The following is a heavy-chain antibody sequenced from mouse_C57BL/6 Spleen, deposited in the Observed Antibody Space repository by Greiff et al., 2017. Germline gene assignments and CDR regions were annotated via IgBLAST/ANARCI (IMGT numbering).Heavy chain of an antibody. V-gene: IGHV1-52*01. Sequence: QVQLQQPGAELVRPGSSVKLSCKASGYTFTSYWMHWVKQRPIQGLEWIGNIDPSDSETHYNQKFKDKATLSVDKSSSTAYMQLSSLTSEDSAVYYCAKDGSSPFDYWGQGTTRTVSS. CDR2: IDPSDSET. CDR3: AKDGSSPFDY. CDR1: GYTFTSYW. J-gene: IGHJ2*01. D-gene: IGHD1-1*01.